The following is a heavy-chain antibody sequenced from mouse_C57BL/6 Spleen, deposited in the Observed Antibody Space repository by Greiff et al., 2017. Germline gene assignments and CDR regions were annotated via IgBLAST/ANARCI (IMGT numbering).Heavy chain of an antibody. CDR1: GYTFTSYW. V-gene: IGHV1-72*01. CDR2: IDPNSGGT. J-gene: IGHJ2*01. Sequence: QVQLQQPGAELVKPGASVKLSCKASGYTFTSYWMHWVKQRPGRGLEWIGRIDPNSGGTKYNEKFKSKATLTVDKPSITAYMQLSSLTSEDSAVYYCAGAAITTVVARWDYFDYWGQGTTLTVSS. D-gene: IGHD1-1*01. CDR3: AGAAITTVVARWDYFDY.